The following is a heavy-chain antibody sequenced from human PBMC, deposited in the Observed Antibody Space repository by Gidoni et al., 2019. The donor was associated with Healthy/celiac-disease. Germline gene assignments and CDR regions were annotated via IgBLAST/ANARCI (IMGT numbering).Heavy chain of an antibody. CDR3: ARSGVAIVVVPAARPIDY. V-gene: IGHV4-34*01. CDR1: GGSFSGYY. Sequence: QVQLQQWGAGLVKPSETLALTCAVDGGSFSGYYWSWIRQPPGKGLEGIGAIHHSGSTNYPPSLTRRVSISVDTSTIPFSLQLRSVTAADTAVYYCARSGVAIVVVPAARPIDYWGQGTLVTVSS. D-gene: IGHD2-2*01. J-gene: IGHJ4*02. CDR2: IHHSGST.